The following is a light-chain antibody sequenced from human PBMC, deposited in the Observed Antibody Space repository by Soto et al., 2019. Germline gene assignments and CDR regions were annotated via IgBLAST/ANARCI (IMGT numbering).Light chain of an antibody. Sequence: QSVLTQPPSASGSPGQSVTISCTGTSSDVGGYNYVSWYQQHPDKAPKVMIYEVNKRPSGVPDRFSGSKSGNTASLTVSGLQTEDEADYFCSSYAGSSNFVVFGGGTKVTVL. V-gene: IGLV2-8*01. J-gene: IGLJ2*01. CDR3: SSYAGSSNFVV. CDR1: SSDVGGYNY. CDR2: EVN.